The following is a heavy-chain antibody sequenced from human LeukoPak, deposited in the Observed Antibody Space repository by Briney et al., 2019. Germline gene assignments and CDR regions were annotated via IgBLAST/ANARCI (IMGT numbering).Heavy chain of an antibody. V-gene: IGHV4-39*01. CDR1: GGPIAYSNYF. CDR3: TRHGPGA. Sequence: SETLSLTCDVPGGPIAYSNYFWGWIRQPPGKGLEWIGSIYYTGTTYYNPSLKSRVTISVDTSKNQFSLRLNSVTAADTAVCYCTRHGPGAWGQGTLVIVSS. D-gene: IGHD3-10*01. J-gene: IGHJ5*02. CDR2: IYYTGTT.